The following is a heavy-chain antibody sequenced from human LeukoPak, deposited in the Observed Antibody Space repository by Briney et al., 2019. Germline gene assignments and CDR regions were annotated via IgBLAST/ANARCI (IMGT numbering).Heavy chain of an antibody. V-gene: IGHV1-69*06. CDR1: GYTFTSHA. Sequence: SVKLSCKASGYTFTSHAITWVRQAPGEGLEWMGRIIPIFGTANYAQKFQGTVTITADKSTSTTYLELSSLRSEDTAMYYCVSTYYYDSGGSPDYWGQGTLVIVSS. J-gene: IGHJ4*02. D-gene: IGHD3-22*01. CDR3: VSTYYYDSGGSPDY. CDR2: IIPIFGTA.